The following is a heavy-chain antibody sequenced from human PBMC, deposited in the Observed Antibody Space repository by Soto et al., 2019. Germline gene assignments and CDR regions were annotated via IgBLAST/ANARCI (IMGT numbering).Heavy chain of an antibody. V-gene: IGHV3-15*07. CDR2: IKSKTDGGTT. D-gene: IGHD3-22*01. Sequence: GSLRLSCAASGFTFSNAWMNWARQAPGKGLEWVGRIKSKTDGGTTDYAAPVKGRFTISRDDSKNTLYLQMNSLKTEDTAVYYCTTDQYYYDSRGPIDYWGQGTLVNVS. CDR3: TTDQYYYDSRGPIDY. J-gene: IGHJ4*02. CDR1: GFTFSNAW.